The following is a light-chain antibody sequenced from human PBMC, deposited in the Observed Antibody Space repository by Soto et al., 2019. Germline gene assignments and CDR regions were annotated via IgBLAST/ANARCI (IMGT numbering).Light chain of an antibody. CDR1: QSVSSSF. J-gene: IGKJ4*01. V-gene: IGKV3-20*01. CDR2: GAS. Sequence: EIVLTQSPGTLSLSPGERATLSCRASQSVSSSFLAWYQQKPGQAPRLLIYGASSRATGIPDRFSGSGSGTDFTLTISRLEPEDFAVYYCQQYGSSLFTFDGGTKVDIK. CDR3: QQYGSSLFT.